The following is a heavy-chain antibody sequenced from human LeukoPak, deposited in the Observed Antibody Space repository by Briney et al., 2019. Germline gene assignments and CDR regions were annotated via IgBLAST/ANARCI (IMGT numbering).Heavy chain of an antibody. CDR2: IGSRSSPI. Sequence: GGSLRLSCAASGFTFSSYSMNWVRQAPGKGLEWVSYIGSRSSPIYYADSVKGRFTISRDNAKNSLYLQMNSLRAEDTAVYYCARAEGDAFDIWGQGTMVTVSS. J-gene: IGHJ3*02. CDR1: GFTFSSYS. V-gene: IGHV3-48*04. CDR3: ARAEGDAFDI.